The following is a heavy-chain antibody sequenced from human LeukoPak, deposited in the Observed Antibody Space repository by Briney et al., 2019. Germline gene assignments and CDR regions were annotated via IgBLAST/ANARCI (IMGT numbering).Heavy chain of an antibody. CDR2: ISWNSGSI. Sequence: PGGSLRLSCAASGFTFDDYAMHWVRQAPGKGLEWVSGISWNSGSIGYADSVKGRFTISRDNAKNSLYLQMNSLRAEDTAVYYCAKEWNYDPFDYWGQGTLVTVSS. J-gene: IGHJ4*02. CDR1: GFTFDDYA. CDR3: AKEWNYDPFDY. V-gene: IGHV3-9*01. D-gene: IGHD1-7*01.